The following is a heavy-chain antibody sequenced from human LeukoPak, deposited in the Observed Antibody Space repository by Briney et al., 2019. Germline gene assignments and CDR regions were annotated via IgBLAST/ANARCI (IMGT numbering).Heavy chain of an antibody. J-gene: IGHJ4*02. CDR2: IYCSGST. CDR1: GGSISSYY. Sequence: SETLSLTCTVSGGSISSYYWGWIRQPPGKGLEWIGYIYCSGSTNYNPSLKSRVTISVDTSKNQFSLKLSSVTAADTAVYYCARAVTYYYGSGSYTDFDYWGQGTLVTVSS. D-gene: IGHD3-10*01. V-gene: IGHV4-59*01. CDR3: ARAVTYYYGSGSYTDFDY.